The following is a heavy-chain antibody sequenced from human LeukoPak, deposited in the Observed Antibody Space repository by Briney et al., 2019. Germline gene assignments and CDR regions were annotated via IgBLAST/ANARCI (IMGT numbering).Heavy chain of an antibody. CDR2: IYRDGRT. CDR3: VRGGGAFCGTDCDRNFDY. V-gene: IGHV3-66*01. Sequence: GGSLRLSCAASGFAVINNYMSWVRQAPGKGLEWVSVIYRDGRTYSADSVRGRFIISRDNVDNTVSLQMNSLTGEDTAVYFCVRGGGAFCGTDCDRNFDYWGQGTLVTVSS. J-gene: IGHJ4*02. CDR1: GFAVINNY. D-gene: IGHD2-21*02.